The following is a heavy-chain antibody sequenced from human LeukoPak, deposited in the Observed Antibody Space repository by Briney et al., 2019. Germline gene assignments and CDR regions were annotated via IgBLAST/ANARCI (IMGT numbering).Heavy chain of an antibody. CDR1: GFTFSSYG. CDR2: IRYDGSNK. CDR3: AKDKVVATGRDLYYFDY. Sequence: GGSLRLSCAASGFTFSSYGMHWVRQAPGKGLEWVAFIRYDGSNKYYADSVKGRFTISRDNSKNTLYLQMNSLRAEDTSVDYCAKDKVVATGRDLYYFDYWGQGTLVTVSS. J-gene: IGHJ4*02. D-gene: IGHD5-12*01. V-gene: IGHV3-30*02.